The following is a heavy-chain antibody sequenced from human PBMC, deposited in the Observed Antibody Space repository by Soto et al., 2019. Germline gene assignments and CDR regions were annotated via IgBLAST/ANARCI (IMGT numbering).Heavy chain of an antibody. V-gene: IGHV3-33*01. D-gene: IGHD6-25*01. Sequence: GGSLRLSCAASGFTFSSYGMHWVRQAPGKGLEWVAIIWYDEINKDHADAVKGRFTISRDNSKNTVYLQMNSLRAEDGAVYYCARDRSSGQENYYHYTDVWGKGTTVTVSS. CDR2: IWYDEINK. CDR3: ARDRSSGQENYYHYTDV. CDR1: GFTFSSYG. J-gene: IGHJ6*03.